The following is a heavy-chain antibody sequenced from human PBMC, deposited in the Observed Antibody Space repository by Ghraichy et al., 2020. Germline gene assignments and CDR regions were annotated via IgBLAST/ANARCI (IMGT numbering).Heavy chain of an antibody. CDR2: ISPDGSEK. V-gene: IGHV3-7*03. CDR3: ARGLWDRVDAPSAMAGTYFDK. D-gene: IGHD2-2*01. Sequence: GGSLRLSCAGSGFRFSDYWMNWVRQTPGRGLEWMANISPDGSEKYYVDSVKGRFTVSRDNAQTSLYLEMTSLSAEDPAFYYCARGLWDRVDAPSAMAGTYFDKWGQGTLVTVSS. CDR1: GFRFSDYW. J-gene: IGHJ4*02.